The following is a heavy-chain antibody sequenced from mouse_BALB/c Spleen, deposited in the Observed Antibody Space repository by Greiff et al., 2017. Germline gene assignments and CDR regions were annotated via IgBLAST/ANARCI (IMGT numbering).Heavy chain of an antibody. J-gene: IGHJ2*01. Sequence: VQLQQSGAELARPGASVKLSCKASGYTFTSYWMQWVKQRPGQGLEWIGAIYPGDGDTRYTQKFKGKATLTADKSSSTAYMQLSSLASEDSAVYYCARAATVDYFDDWGQGTTLTVSS. CDR2: IYPGDGDT. V-gene: IGHV1-87*01. CDR1: GYTFTSYW. CDR3: ARAATVDYFDD. D-gene: IGHD1-1*01.